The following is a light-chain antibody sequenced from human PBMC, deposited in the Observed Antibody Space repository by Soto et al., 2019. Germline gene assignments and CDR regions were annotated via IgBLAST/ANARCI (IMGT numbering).Light chain of an antibody. V-gene: IGKV3-11*02. J-gene: IGKJ5*01. CDR2: DAS. Sequence: EIVLTQSPATLSLSTGERATLSCRSSQSVSSFLAWYQQKPGQAPRLLIYDASNRATGIPDRFSGSGSGRDFTLTIDRLEPEDFAVYYCQQYDSSSVTFGQGTRLEIK. CDR1: QSVSSF. CDR3: QQYDSSSVT.